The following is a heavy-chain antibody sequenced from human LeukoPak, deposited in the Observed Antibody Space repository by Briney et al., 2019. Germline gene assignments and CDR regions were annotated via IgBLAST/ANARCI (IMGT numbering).Heavy chain of an antibody. CDR1: GGSISNNSYY. J-gene: IGHJ4*02. CDR3: AGGKDQQWLAPFDY. D-gene: IGHD6-19*01. CDR2: IYYTGST. V-gene: IGHV4-39*07. Sequence: PLETLSLTCTVSGGSISNNSYYWGCIRQPPGKGLEWIGSIYYTGSTYYNPSLKSRVTLSLDTSKNQFSLKLSSVTAADTAMYYCAGGKDQQWLAPFDYWGQGTLVTVSS.